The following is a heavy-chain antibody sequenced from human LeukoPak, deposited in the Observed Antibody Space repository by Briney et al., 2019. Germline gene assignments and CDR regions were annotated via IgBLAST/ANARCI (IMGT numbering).Heavy chain of an antibody. D-gene: IGHD1-1*01. CDR3: ARVAAATTNPRFDF. J-gene: IGHJ4*02. CDR2: IGYTGDT. V-gene: IGHV4-31*03. Sequence: SQTPSLTCTVSGDSISSRAYYWSWVRQLPEKGLDWIGYIGYTGDTYYNPSLRSRATISKDTSKTHFSLTLNSLTAADTAVYYCARVAAATTNPRFDFWGQGTLVTVSS. CDR1: GDSISSRAYY.